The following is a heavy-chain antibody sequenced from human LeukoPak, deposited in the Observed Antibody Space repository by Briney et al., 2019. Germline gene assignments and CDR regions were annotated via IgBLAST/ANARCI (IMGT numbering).Heavy chain of an antibody. CDR3: ARASGPAAREFDY. CDR1: GYTFTSYA. CDR2: INAGNGNT. J-gene: IGHJ4*02. V-gene: IGHV1-3*03. Sequence: ASVKVSCKASGYTFTSYAMHWVRQAPGQRLEWMGWINAGNGNTKYSQEFQGRVTITRDTSASTAYMELSSLRSEDMAVYYCARASGPAAREFDYWGQGTLVTVSS. D-gene: IGHD2-2*01.